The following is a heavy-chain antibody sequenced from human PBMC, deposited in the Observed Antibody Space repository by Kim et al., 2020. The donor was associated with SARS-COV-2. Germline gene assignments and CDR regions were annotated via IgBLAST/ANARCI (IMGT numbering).Heavy chain of an antibody. CDR3: ARTDCSYWGLFYP. J-gene: IGHJ5*02. Sequence: SETLSLTCAVYGGSFSGFYWNWIRQAPGKGLEWIGEINHSGSTNYNPSLKSRVTISVDMSKSQFSLNLNSVTAADTAVYFCARTDCSYWGLFYPWGQGT. CDR2: INHSGST. CDR1: GGSFSGFY. V-gene: IGHV4-34*01. D-gene: IGHD2-8*02.